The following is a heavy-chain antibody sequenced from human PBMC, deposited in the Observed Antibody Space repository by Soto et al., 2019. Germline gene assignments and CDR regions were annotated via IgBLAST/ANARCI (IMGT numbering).Heavy chain of an antibody. D-gene: IGHD5-12*01. CDR3: AKDMGYDLSPLGYFDY. CDR2: ISWNSGSI. J-gene: IGHJ4*02. V-gene: IGHV3-9*01. Sequence: LRLSCAASGFTFDDYAMHWVRQAPGKGLEWVSGISWNSGSIGYADSVRGRFTISRDNAKNSLYLQMNSLRSEDTALYYCAKDMGYDLSPLGYFDYWGQGTLVTVSS. CDR1: GFTFDDYA.